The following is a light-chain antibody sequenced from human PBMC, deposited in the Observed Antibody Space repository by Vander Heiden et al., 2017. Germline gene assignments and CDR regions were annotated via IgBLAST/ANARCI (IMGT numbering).Light chain of an antibody. V-gene: IGLV2-11*01. CDR2: DVS. CDR3: RSYAGSYTVLV. CDR1: SSDVGGYNA. Sequence: QSALTQPRSVSGSTGPSVTISCTGTSSDVGGYNAVSWYQQHPGKAPKLMIYDVSKRPSGVPDRFSGFKSGNTASLTISGLQAEDEADYYCRSYAGSYTVLVFGGGTKLTVL. J-gene: IGLJ3*02.